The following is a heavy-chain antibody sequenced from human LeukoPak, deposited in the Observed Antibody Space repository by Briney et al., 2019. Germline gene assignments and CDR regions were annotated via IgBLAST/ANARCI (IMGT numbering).Heavy chain of an antibody. J-gene: IGHJ4*02. V-gene: IGHV3-7*01. D-gene: IGHD1-26*01. CDR3: ARDPTYYLRYGYFDY. CDR1: GFTFSSYW. CDR2: IKQDGSEK. Sequence: GGSLRLSCAASGFTFSSYWMSWVRQAPGKGLEWVANIKQDGSEKYYVDSVKGRFTISRDNAKNSLYLQMNSLRAEDTAIYYCARDPTYYLRYGYFDYWGQGTLVTVSS.